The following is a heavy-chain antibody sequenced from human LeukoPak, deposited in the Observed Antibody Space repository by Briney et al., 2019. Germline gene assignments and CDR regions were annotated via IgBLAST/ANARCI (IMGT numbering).Heavy chain of an antibody. CDR3: VVVGATGWFDP. J-gene: IGHJ5*02. V-gene: IGHV4-34*01. D-gene: IGHD1-26*01. Sequence: SETLSLTCAVYGGSFSGYYWSWIRQPPGKGLEWIGEINHSGSTNYNPSLKSRVTISVDTSKNQFSLKLSSVTAADTAVYYCVVVGATGWFDPWGQGTLVTVSS. CDR1: GGSFSGYY. CDR2: INHSGST.